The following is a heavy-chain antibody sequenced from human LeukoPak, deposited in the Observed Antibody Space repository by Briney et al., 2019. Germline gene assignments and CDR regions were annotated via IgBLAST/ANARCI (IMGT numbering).Heavy chain of an antibody. CDR2: ISGSGGST. CDR1: GITFRRYD. CDR3: AKSKDSSSRPDGFDI. V-gene: IGHV3-23*01. D-gene: IGHD6-13*01. Sequence: GGSLRLSCAASGITFRRYDMSWVRQAPGKGLEWVSTISGSGGSTYYADSVKGRFTISRDNSKNTLYLQMNSLRAEDTAVYYCAKSKDSSSRPDGFDIWGQGTMVTVSS. J-gene: IGHJ3*02.